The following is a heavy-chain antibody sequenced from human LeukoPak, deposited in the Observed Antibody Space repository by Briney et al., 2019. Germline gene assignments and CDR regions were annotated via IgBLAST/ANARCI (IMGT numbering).Heavy chain of an antibody. D-gene: IGHD6-13*01. CDR1: GFTFSSYS. CDR2: ISGSGGST. V-gene: IGHV3-23*01. J-gene: IGHJ4*02. Sequence: GGSLRLSCAASGFTFSSYSMNWVRQAPGKGLEWVSAISGSGGSTYYADSVKGRFTISRDNSKNTLYLQMNSLRAEDTAVYYCAKPTSWYRTMYYFDYWGQGTLVTVSS. CDR3: AKPTSWYRTMYYFDY.